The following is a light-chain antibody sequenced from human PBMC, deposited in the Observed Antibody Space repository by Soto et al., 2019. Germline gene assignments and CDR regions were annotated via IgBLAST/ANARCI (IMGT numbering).Light chain of an antibody. CDR3: QQYGNSPIT. Sequence: XQMTQAPSSLSASVGERVTIACQAIQDISNYFHLYQQKPGKANKILIYDAYNLETGVQSRFSGSGSGTDFTLTISRMEPEDFAVYYCQQYGNSPITVGHGTRL. J-gene: IGKJ5*01. CDR2: DAY. V-gene: IGKV1-33*01. CDR1: QDISNY.